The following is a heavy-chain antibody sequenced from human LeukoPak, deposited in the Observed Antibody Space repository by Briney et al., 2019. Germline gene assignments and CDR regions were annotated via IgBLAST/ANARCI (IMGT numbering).Heavy chain of an antibody. Sequence: VSVEVCCYASGYTFTGYYMHWVRQAPGQGLEWMGWSSAYNGNTNYAQKLQGRVTMTTDTSTSTAYMELRSLRSDDTAVYYCARDNYYYDSSGYIVYWGQGTLVTVSS. CDR3: ARDNYYYDSSGYIVY. CDR2: SSAYNGNT. CDR1: GYTFTGYY. V-gene: IGHV1-18*04. D-gene: IGHD3-22*01. J-gene: IGHJ4*02.